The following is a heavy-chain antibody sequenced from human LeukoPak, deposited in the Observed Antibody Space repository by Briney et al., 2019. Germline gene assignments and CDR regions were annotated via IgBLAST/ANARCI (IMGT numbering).Heavy chain of an antibody. CDR2: IYYSGNI. D-gene: IGHD2-8*01. J-gene: IGHJ5*02. CDR1: GGSISGDGQY. CDR3: ARAIVSYRYDANWFDP. Sequence: SQTLSLTYTVSGGSISGDGQYRSWLRQHPGKGLEWIGYIYYSGNIYYNPSLKSRFTISADTSENQFSLQLNSVTAADTAVYYCARAIVSYRYDANWFDPWGQGTLVTVSS. V-gene: IGHV4-31*03.